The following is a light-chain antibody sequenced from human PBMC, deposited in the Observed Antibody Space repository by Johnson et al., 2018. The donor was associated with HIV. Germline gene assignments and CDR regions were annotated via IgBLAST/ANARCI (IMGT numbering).Light chain of an antibody. Sequence: QFVLTQPPSVSAAPGQRVNISCSGHSSNIENYFVSWYQQLPGAAPRLLIYEDYKRPSGIADRFSASKSGTSANLDITGLQPGDEADYYCGAWDSGLTAHFVFGTGTKVTVL. V-gene: IGLV1-51*02. J-gene: IGLJ1*01. CDR2: EDY. CDR1: SSNIENYF. CDR3: GAWDSGLTAHFV.